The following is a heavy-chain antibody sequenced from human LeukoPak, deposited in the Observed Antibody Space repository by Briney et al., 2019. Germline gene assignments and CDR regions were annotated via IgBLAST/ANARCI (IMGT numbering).Heavy chain of an antibody. V-gene: IGHV3-49*04. CDR1: GFTFGEYA. J-gene: IGHJ4*02. D-gene: IGHD6-19*01. CDR3: TRLSLGGWYPSY. CDR2: IRSKAYGGTT. Sequence: GRSLRLSCTASGFTFGEYAMSWVRQAPGKGLEWVGFIRSKAYGGTTEYVASVKGRFTISRDDSKSIAYLQMNSLKTEDTAVYYCTRLSLGGWYPSYWGQGTLVTVSS.